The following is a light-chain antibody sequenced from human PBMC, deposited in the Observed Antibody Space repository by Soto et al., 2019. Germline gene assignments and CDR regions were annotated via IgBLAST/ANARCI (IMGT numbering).Light chain of an antibody. CDR1: QSVSGY. CDR3: QQRSLGT. V-gene: IGKV3-11*01. Sequence: IVLTQSPATLSLSPGERATLSCRASQSVSGYLAWYQQKPGQAPRLLIYDVSSRATGIPARFSGSGSGTDFTLNISGLEPEDVAVYCCQQRSLGTFGPGTKVDIK. J-gene: IGKJ3*01. CDR2: DVS.